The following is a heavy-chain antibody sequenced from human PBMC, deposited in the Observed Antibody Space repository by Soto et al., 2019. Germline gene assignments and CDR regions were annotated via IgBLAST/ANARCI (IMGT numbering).Heavy chain of an antibody. CDR2: INSDGSST. D-gene: IGHD3-16*02. Sequence: EVQLVESGGGLVQPGGSLRLSCAASGFTFSSYWIHWVRQAPGKGLVWVSRINSDGSSTSYADSVKGRFTISRDNAKNTLYLQMNSLRAEDTAVYYCARAGYDYVWGSYRYIHYGIDVWGQGTTVTVSS. CDR1: GFTFSSYW. V-gene: IGHV3-74*01. J-gene: IGHJ6*02. CDR3: ARAGYDYVWGSYRYIHYGIDV.